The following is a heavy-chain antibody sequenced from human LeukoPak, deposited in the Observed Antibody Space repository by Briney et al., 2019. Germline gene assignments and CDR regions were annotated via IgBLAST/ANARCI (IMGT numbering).Heavy chain of an antibody. J-gene: IGHJ6*03. CDR3: ARAEYCSGGSCPYYYYMDV. CDR2: INWNGGST. V-gene: IGHV3-20*04. Sequence: GGSLRLSCAASGFTFADYGMSWVRHAPGEGLEWVSGINWNGGSTGYADSVKGRLTISRDKAKNSLYLQMNSLRAEDTALYYCARAEYCSGGSCPYYYYMDVWGKGTTVTVS. D-gene: IGHD2-15*01. CDR1: GFTFADYG.